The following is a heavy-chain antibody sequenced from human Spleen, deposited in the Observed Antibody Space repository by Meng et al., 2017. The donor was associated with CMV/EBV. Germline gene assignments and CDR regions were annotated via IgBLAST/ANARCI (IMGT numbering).Heavy chain of an antibody. CDR1: GFPFSYYY. V-gene: IGHV3-11*01. J-gene: IGHJ2*01. CDR3: ARDGSMVYWYFDL. CDR2: ISSSGSTI. D-gene: IGHD3-10*01. Sequence: AASGFPFSYYYMSWIRQAPGKGLEWVSYISSSGSTIYYADSVKGRFTISRDNAKNSLYLQMNSLRAEDTAVYYCARDGSMVYWYFDLWGRGTLVTVSS.